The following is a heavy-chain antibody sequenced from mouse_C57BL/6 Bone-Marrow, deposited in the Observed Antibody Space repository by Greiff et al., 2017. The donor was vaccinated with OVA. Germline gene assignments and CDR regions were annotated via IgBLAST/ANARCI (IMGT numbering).Heavy chain of an antibody. V-gene: IGHV1-64*01. J-gene: IGHJ3*01. CDR3: ARLDYGYPY. CDR1: CYTFTSYW. CDR2: IPPNSGST. Sequence: LQQPGAELVKPWASVTLSCKASCYTFTSYWTPWVKQRPAPALEWIGMIPPNSGSTNYNEKFTSKATLTVDKSSSTAYMQLSSLTSEDSAVYFCARLDYGYPYWGQGTLVTVYA. D-gene: IGHD2-2*01.